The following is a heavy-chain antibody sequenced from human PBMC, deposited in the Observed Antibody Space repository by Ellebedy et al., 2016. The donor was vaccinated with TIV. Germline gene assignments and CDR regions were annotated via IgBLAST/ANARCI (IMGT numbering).Heavy chain of an antibody. D-gene: IGHD6-19*01. V-gene: IGHV1-46*04. CDR3: ARARSSGWLHTPDY. J-gene: IGHJ4*02. CDR2: INPSSGST. CDR1: GYTFSNYF. Sequence: AASVKVSCEASGYTFSNYFVHWVRQAPGQGLEWMGIINPSSGSTTYAQKLQGRLTMTRDTSTSTVYMELSRLRSEDTAVYYCARARSSGWLHTPDYWGQGLLVTVSS.